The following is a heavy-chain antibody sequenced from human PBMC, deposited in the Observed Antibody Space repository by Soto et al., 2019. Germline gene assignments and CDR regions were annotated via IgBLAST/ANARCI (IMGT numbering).Heavy chain of an antibody. J-gene: IGHJ4*02. V-gene: IGHV3-21*01. CDR3: VQYNSDY. CDR1: GFTFSNAW. CDR2: IGSRSSYI. Sequence: LRLSCAASGFTFSNAWMNWVRQAPGRGLEWVSSIGSRSSYIYYADSVKGRFTISRDDAKNSLFLQMNSLRAEDTAVYYCVQYNSDYWGQGTLVTVSS. D-gene: IGHD4-4*01.